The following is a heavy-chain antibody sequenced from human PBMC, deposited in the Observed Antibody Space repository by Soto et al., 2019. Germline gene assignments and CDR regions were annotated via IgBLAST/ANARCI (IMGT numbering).Heavy chain of an antibody. V-gene: IGHV1-3*01. CDR3: ARDLGSRTTVTNYYYYMDV. Sequence: GASVKVSCKASGYTFTSYAMHWVRQAPGQRLEWMGWINAGNGNTKYSQKFQGRVTITRDTSASTAYMELSSLRSEDTAVYYCARDLGSRTTVTNYYYYMDVSGKGTTVTVSS. J-gene: IGHJ6*03. CDR2: INAGNGNT. CDR1: GYTFTSYA. D-gene: IGHD4-4*01.